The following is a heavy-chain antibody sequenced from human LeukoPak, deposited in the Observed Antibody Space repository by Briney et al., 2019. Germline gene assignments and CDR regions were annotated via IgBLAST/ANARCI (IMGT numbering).Heavy chain of an antibody. CDR3: AGEDNSSGYRPFDI. Sequence: GESLKISCKGSGYSFTSYWIGWVRQAPGQGLEWMGRINPNNGGTNYAQKFQGRVTMTRDMSMSTAYMELSRLRSDDTAVYYCAGEDNSSGYRPFDIWGQGTMVTVPS. CDR2: INPNNGGT. V-gene: IGHV1-2*06. D-gene: IGHD3-22*01. CDR1: GYSFTSYW. J-gene: IGHJ3*02.